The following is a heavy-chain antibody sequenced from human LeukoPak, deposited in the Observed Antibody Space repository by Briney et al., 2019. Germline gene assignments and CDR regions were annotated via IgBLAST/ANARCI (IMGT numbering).Heavy chain of an antibody. Sequence: GGSLQISCQGSGSTFTSYWIGWVRPLPGKGLEWMGIIYPGDSDTRYSPSFQGQVTISADKSISTAYLQWSSLKASDTAMYYCARSLYCGGDCYSYYFDYWGQGTLVTVSS. CDR1: GSTFTSYW. V-gene: IGHV5-51*01. D-gene: IGHD2-21*02. CDR3: ARSLYCGGDCYSYYFDY. CDR2: IYPGDSDT. J-gene: IGHJ4*02.